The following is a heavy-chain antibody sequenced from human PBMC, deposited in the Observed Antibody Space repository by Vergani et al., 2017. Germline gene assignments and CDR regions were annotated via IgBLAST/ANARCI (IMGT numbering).Heavy chain of an antibody. CDR1: GGSISSGSYY. J-gene: IGHJ5*02. CDR3: ARGALTGKNWFDP. D-gene: IGHD2-8*02. Sequence: QVQLQESGPGLVKPSQTLSLTCTVSGGSISSGSYYWSWIRQPAGKGLEWIGRIYTSGSTNYNPSLKSRVTISVDTSMNQFSLKLSSVTAADTAVYYCARGALTGKNWFDPWGQGTLVTVSS. V-gene: IGHV4-61*02. CDR2: IYTSGST.